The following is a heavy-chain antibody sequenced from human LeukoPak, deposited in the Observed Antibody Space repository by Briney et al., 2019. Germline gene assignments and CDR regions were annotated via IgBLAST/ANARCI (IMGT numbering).Heavy chain of an antibody. CDR2: ISYDGSNK. CDR1: GFTFDDYA. V-gene: IGHV3-30*18. D-gene: IGHD5-12*01. Sequence: TGRSLRLSCAASGFTFDDYAMHWVRQAPGKGLEWVAVISYDGSNKYYADSVKGRFTISRDNSKNTLYLQMNSLRAEDTAVYYCAKGMVATDYWGQGTLVTVSS. CDR3: AKGMVATDY. J-gene: IGHJ4*02.